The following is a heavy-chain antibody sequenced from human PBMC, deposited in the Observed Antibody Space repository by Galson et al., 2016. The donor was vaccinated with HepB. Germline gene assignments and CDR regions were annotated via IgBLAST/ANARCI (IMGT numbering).Heavy chain of an antibody. D-gene: IGHD6-13*01. CDR2: IYYSGTT. CDR3: ARIALSGWYMRPDH. Sequence: ETLSLTCTVSGGSISSSSYYWGWIRQPPGKGLEWIGSIYYSGTTYYNPSLKSRVTISVDTSKNQFSLKLSSVTAADTAFYYCARIALSGWYMRPDHWGQGTLVTVSS. V-gene: IGHV4-39*07. CDR1: GGSISSSSYY. J-gene: IGHJ4*02.